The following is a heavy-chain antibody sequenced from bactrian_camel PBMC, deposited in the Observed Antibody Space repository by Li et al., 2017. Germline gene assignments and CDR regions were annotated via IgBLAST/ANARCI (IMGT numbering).Heavy chain of an antibody. J-gene: IGHJ6*01. D-gene: IGHD2*01. CDR3: AVPARTYGSAGC. CDR2: ISGNGDT. V-gene: IGHV3S53*01. CDR1: GGSDFDDPE. Sequence: HVQLVESGGGSVQAGGSLRLTCTPSGGSDFDDPEMGWYRQAPGKQCELVSRISGNGDTDYAASVRGRFIISRDNDKAAVYLQMNNLKYEDTGVYYCAVPARTYGSAGCWGQGTQVTVS.